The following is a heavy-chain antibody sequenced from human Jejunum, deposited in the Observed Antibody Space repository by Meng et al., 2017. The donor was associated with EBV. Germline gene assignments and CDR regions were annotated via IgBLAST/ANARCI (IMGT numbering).Heavy chain of an antibody. CDR1: SGSIFSSNW. Sequence: QMPRKGSGPGLVKPSGTLSLTCAVSSGSIFSSNWWTWVRQPPGKGLEWIGEIYHSGSTNYNPSLKSRITMSLDKSKSQFSLKLRSVTAADTAVYYCASIHPSIDSWGPGTLVTVSS. V-gene: IGHV4-4*02. CDR3: ASIHPSIDS. CDR2: IYHSGST. D-gene: IGHD2-21*01. J-gene: IGHJ4*02.